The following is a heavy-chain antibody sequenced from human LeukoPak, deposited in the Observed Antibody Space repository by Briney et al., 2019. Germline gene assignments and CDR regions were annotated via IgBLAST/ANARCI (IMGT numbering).Heavy chain of an antibody. CDR2: IYYSGST. Sequence: SETLSLSCTVSGGSISSSSYYWGWIRQPPGKGLEWIVSIYYSGSTYYNPSLKSRVTISVDTSKNQFSLKLSSVTAADTAVYYCASSSWAGYYFDYWGQGTLVTVSS. J-gene: IGHJ4*02. CDR1: GGSISSSSYY. V-gene: IGHV4-39*01. CDR3: ASSSWAGYYFDY. D-gene: IGHD6-13*01.